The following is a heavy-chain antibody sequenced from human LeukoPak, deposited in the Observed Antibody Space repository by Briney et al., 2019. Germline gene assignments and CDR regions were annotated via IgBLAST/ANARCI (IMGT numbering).Heavy chain of an antibody. CDR1: GGSFSGYY. CDR2: INHSGST. J-gene: IGHJ3*02. V-gene: IGHV4-34*01. D-gene: IGHD1-20*01. Sequence: SETLSLTCAVYGGSFSGYYWSWIRQPPGKGLEWIGEINHSGSTNYNPSLKSRVTISEDTSKNQFSLKLSSVTAADTAVYYCARGSEDNWNDLLWAFDIWGQGIMVTVSS. CDR3: ARGSEDNWNDLLWAFDI.